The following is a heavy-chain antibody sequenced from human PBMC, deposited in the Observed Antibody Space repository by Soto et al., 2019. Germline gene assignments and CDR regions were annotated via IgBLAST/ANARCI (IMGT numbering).Heavy chain of an antibody. CDR2: IIPIFGTA. CDR1: GGTFSSYA. D-gene: IGHD3-22*01. CDR3: ARDANYYDSSGYLVYFDY. J-gene: IGHJ4*02. V-gene: IGHV1-69*01. Sequence: QVQLVQSGAEVKKPGSSVKVSCKASGGTFSSYAISWVRQAPGQGLEWMGGIIPIFGTANYAQKFQGRVTITADESTSTAYIELSSLRSEDTAVYYCARDANYYDSSGYLVYFDYWGQGTLVTVSS.